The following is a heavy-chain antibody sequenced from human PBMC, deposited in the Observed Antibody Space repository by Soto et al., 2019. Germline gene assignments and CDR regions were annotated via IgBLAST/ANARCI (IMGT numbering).Heavy chain of an antibody. Sequence: PSETLSLTCSVSCGSISSGDYYWSWIRQPPGKGLEWIGYIYYSGSTYYNPSLKSRVTISVDTSKNQFSLKLSSVTAADTAVYYCARVVLAARHLNAFDIRGQGTMVTVSS. D-gene: IGHD6-6*01. CDR3: ARVVLAARHLNAFDI. CDR2: IYYSGST. J-gene: IGHJ3*02. CDR1: CGSISSGDYY. V-gene: IGHV4-30-4*01.